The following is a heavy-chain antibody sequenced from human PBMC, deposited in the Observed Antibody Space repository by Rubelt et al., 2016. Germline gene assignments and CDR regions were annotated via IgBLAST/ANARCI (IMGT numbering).Heavy chain of an antibody. V-gene: IGHV3-30-3*02. CDR1: SYA. D-gene: IGHD3-16*01. Sequence: SYAMHWVRQAPGKGLEWVAGISYDGSKKQYADPVKGRFTLSRDNSKNTLYLQMKRLRAEETAVYYCAKGGDQTYGRPIQHWGQGTLVTVSS. CDR3: AKGGDQTYGRPIQH. J-gene: IGHJ1*01. CDR2: ISYDGSKK.